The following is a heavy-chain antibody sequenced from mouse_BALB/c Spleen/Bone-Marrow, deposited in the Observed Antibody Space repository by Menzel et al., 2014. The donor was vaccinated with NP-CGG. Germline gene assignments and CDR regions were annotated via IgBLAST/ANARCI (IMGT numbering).Heavy chain of an antibody. CDR2: INPSNGRT. Sequence: VKLQATGAELMQPGDSLMLSSKASGYTFTNYWMHWVKQRPGQGLEWIGEINPSNGRTNYNEKFKSKATLTVDKSSSTAYMQLSSLTSEDSAVYYCARVFDYWAQSSTITVST. J-gene: IGHJ2*01. CDR3: ARVFDY. V-gene: IGHV1S81*02. CDR1: GYTFTNYW.